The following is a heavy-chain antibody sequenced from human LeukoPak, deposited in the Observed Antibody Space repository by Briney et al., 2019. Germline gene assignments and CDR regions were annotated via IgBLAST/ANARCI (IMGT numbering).Heavy chain of an antibody. CDR1: GFTFSSYS. J-gene: IGHJ6*02. Sequence: GGSLRLSCAASGFTFSSYSMNWVRQAPGKGLEWVSSISSSSGYIYPADSVKGRFTISRDNAKNSLYLQMNSLRAEDTAVYYCARDYTYYYGSGSYYNGMDVWGQGTTVTVSS. CDR3: ARDYTYYYGSGSYYNGMDV. V-gene: IGHV3-21*01. D-gene: IGHD3-10*01. CDR2: ISSSSGYI.